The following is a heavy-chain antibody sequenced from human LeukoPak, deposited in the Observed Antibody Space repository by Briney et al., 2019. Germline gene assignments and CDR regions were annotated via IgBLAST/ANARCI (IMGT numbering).Heavy chain of an antibody. CDR3: AKAEYYDILTVYSLDS. Sequence: PGGSLRLSCAASGFTFDDYAMHWVRQAPGKGLEWVSGISWNSGSIGYADSVKGRFTISRDNAKNSLYLQMNSLRAEDTALYYCAKAEYYDILTVYSLDSGGQEPWSPSPQ. CDR2: ISWNSGSI. D-gene: IGHD3-9*01. J-gene: IGHJ5*01. CDR1: GFTFDDYA. V-gene: IGHV3-9*01.